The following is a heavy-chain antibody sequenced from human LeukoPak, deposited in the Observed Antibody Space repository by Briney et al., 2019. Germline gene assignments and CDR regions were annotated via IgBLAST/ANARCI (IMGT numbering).Heavy chain of an antibody. CDR2: IKQDGSEK. Sequence: PGGSLRLSCAASGFTFSSYWMSWARQAPGKGLEWVANIKQDGSEKYYVDSVKGRFTISRDNAKNSLYLQMNSLRAEDTAVYYCARAATYYGGNEDYWGQGTLVTVSS. J-gene: IGHJ4*02. CDR1: GFTFSSYW. CDR3: ARAATYYGGNEDY. V-gene: IGHV3-7*03. D-gene: IGHD4-23*01.